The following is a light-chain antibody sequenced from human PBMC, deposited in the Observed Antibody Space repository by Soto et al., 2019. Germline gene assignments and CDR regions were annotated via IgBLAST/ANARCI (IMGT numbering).Light chain of an antibody. CDR3: RSYTSATTWV. J-gene: IGLJ3*02. CDR1: SGDVGGYKY. V-gene: IGLV2-14*01. CDR2: EVS. Sequence: QSMLTQPASMSGSPGQSITISCTGTSGDVGGYKYVSWYQQHPGKAPKLLIYEVSNRPSGVSDRFSGSKSANTASLTISSLQPEDEADYYCRSYTSATTWVFGGGTKVTV.